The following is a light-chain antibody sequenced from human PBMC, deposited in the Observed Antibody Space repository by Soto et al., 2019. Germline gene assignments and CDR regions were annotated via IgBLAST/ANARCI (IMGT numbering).Light chain of an antibody. J-gene: IGKJ1*01. CDR1: QSVSTN. CDR2: GAT. Sequence: EIVMTQSPATLYVSPEERATLSCRASQSVSTNLAWYQQKPGQAPRLLIYGATTRPTGIPARFSGSGSGTEFTLTIRGLQSEAFAVYYCQQNRTFDQGNKVEIK. V-gene: IGKV3-15*01. CDR3: QQNRT.